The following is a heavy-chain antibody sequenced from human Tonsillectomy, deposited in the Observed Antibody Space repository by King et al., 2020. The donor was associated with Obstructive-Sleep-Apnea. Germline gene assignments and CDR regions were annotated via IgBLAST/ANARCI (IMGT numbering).Heavy chain of an antibody. Sequence: VQLQESGPGLVKPSQTLSLTCTVSGGSISSGGYYWSWIRQHPGKGLEWIGYIYYSGSTYYNPSLKSRVTISVDTSKNPFSLKLSSVTAADTAVYYCARDALWFGEPGWFDPWGQGTLVTVSS. CDR2: IYYSGST. V-gene: IGHV4-31*03. D-gene: IGHD3-10*01. CDR3: ARDALWFGEPGWFDP. CDR1: GGSISSGGYY. J-gene: IGHJ5*02.